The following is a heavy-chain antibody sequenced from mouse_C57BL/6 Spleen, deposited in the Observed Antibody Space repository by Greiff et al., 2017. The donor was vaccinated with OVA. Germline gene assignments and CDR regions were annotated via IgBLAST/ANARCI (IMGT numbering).Heavy chain of an antibody. CDR1: GYSITSGYY. Sequence: EVQLQESGPGLVKPSQSLSLTCSVTGYSITSGYYWNWIRQFPGNKLEWMGYISYDGSNNYNPSLKNRISITRDTSKNQFFLKLNSVTTEDTATYYCARRDYGNWYFDVWGTGTTVTVSS. J-gene: IGHJ1*03. D-gene: IGHD2-1*01. CDR3: ARRDYGNWYFDV. V-gene: IGHV3-6*01. CDR2: ISYDGSN.